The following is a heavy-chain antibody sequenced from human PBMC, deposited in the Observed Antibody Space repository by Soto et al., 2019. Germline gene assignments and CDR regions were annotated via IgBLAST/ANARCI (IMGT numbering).Heavy chain of an antibody. CDR3: ARDSMVRGVISWYFDL. Sequence: SETLSLTCTVSGGSISSGGYYWSWIRQHPGKGLEWIGYIYYSGSTYYNPSLKSRVTISVDTSKNQFSLKLSSVTAADTAVYYCARDSMVRGVISWYFDLWGRGTLVTV. V-gene: IGHV4-31*03. D-gene: IGHD3-10*01. CDR1: GGSISSGGYY. J-gene: IGHJ2*01. CDR2: IYYSGST.